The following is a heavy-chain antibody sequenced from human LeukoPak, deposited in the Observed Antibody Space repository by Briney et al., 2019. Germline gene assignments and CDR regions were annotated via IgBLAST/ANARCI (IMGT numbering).Heavy chain of an antibody. CDR2: ISSSGSTI. CDR1: GFTFSAYS. Sequence: AGGSLRLSCAASGFTFSAYSMNWVRQAPGKGLEWVSYISSSGSTIYYADSVKGRFTISRDNAKNSLYLQMNSLRAEDTADYYCARVEWLANFDYWGQGTLVTVSS. CDR3: ARVEWLANFDY. V-gene: IGHV3-48*04. J-gene: IGHJ4*02. D-gene: IGHD6-19*01.